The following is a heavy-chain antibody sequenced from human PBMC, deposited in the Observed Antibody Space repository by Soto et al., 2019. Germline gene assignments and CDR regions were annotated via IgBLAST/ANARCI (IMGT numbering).Heavy chain of an antibody. CDR2: IYHSGST. D-gene: IGHD3-22*01. CDR1: GGSISSGGYS. V-gene: IGHV4-30-2*02. CDR3: ARTIKKLAVISAFDY. J-gene: IGHJ4*02. Sequence: PSETLSLTCAVSGGSISSGGYSWSWIRRPPGKGLEWIGYIYHSGSTYYNPPLKSRVTISVDTAKKQFSLKLRSVTAADTAVYYCARTIKKLAVISAFDYWGQGTLVTVSS.